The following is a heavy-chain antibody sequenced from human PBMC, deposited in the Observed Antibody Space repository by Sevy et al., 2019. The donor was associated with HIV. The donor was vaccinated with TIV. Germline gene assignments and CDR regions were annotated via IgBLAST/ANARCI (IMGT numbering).Heavy chain of an antibody. Sequence: GGSLRLSCAVSGFSFSHYAFHWVRQAPGKGLEWVSLISYDGTYKYYADPLKGRFTISSDNSKNTLYLQMNSLRGNDTAVYYCARVAVSYCTNDCYHRFDYWGPGALVTVSS. CDR2: ISYDGTYK. CDR1: GFSFSHYA. J-gene: IGHJ4*02. V-gene: IGHV3-30-3*01. CDR3: ARVAVSYCTNDCYHRFDY. D-gene: IGHD2-8*01.